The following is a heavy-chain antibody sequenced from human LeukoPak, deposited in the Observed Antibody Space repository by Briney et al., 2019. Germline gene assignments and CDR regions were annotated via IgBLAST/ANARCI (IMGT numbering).Heavy chain of an antibody. V-gene: IGHV3-21*01. J-gene: IGHJ4*02. D-gene: IGHD3-16*01. CDR1: GFTFSSYS. Sequence: GGSLRLSCAASGFTFSSYSMNWVRQAPGKGLEWVSSISSSSSYIYYADSVKGRFTISRDNAKNSLYLQMNSLRAEDTAVYYCARAFSGGYSGGFDYWGQGTLVTVSS. CDR3: ARAFSGGYSGGFDY. CDR2: ISSSSSYI.